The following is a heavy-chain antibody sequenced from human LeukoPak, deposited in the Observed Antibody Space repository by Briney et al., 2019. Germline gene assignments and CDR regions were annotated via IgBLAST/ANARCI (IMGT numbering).Heavy chain of an antibody. V-gene: IGHV4-39*01. CDR2: IYYSGST. CDR1: GGSFRSSSYY. J-gene: IGHJ4*02. Sequence: PSETLSLICTVSGGSFRSSSYYWGWIRQPPGKGLEWIGSIYYSGSTYYNPSLKSRVTISVDTSKNQFSLKLSSVTAADTAVYYCARPHGYSSGWFTYWGQGTLVTVSS. D-gene: IGHD6-19*01. CDR3: ARPHGYSSGWFTY.